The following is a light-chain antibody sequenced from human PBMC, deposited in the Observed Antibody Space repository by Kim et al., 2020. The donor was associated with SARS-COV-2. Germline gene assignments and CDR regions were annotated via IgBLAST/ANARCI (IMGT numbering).Light chain of an antibody. J-gene: IGKJ1*01. Sequence: ASVGDRVTITCRASQDISRYLNWYQQKPGTAPKLLIYTASSLQSGVPSRFTGSGSETDFTLTITSLHPEDFATSYCQQTSSAPRTFGQGTKVDIK. CDR3: QQTSSAPRT. V-gene: IGKV1-39*01. CDR2: TAS. CDR1: QDISRY.